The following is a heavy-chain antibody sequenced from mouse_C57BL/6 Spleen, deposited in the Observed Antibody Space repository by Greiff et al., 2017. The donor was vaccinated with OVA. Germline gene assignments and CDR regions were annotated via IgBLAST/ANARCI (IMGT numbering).Heavy chain of an antibody. D-gene: IGHD1-1*01. Sequence: VKVVESGAELMKPGASVKLSCKATGYTFTGYWIEWVKQRPGHGLEWIGEILPGSGSTNYNEKFKGKATFTADTSSNTAYMQLSSLTTEDSAIYYCARLDYYYGSSYWYFDVWGTGTTVTVSS. CDR1: GYTFTGYW. V-gene: IGHV1-9*01. CDR2: ILPGSGST. CDR3: ARLDYYYGSSYWYFDV. J-gene: IGHJ1*03.